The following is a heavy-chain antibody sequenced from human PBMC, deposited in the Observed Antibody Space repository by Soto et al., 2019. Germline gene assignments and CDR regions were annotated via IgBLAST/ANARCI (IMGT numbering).Heavy chain of an antibody. V-gene: IGHV4-39*01. CDR3: ARHEDESSSYYFDY. J-gene: IGHJ4*02. CDR2: IYYSGST. CDR1: GGSISSSSYY. D-gene: IGHD2-15*01. Sequence: QLQLQESGPGLVKPSETLSLTCTVSGGSISSSSYYWGWIRQPPGKGLEWIGSIYYSGSTYYNPSLKSRVTISVDTSKNQFSLKLSSVTAADTAVYYCARHEDESSSYYFDYWGQGTLVTVSS.